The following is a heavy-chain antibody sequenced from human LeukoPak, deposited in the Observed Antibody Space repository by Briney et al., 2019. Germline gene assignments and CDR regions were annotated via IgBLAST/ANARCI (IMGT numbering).Heavy chain of an antibody. CDR3: ARDIPSGFYTPDY. J-gene: IGHJ4*02. D-gene: IGHD5-12*01. Sequence: GGSLRLSCVASGFTFSDYWMSWVRQAPGMGLEWVANIETDGDEKNYVDSVKGRFTISRDNARNSLYPQMSSLRVGDTALYYCARDIPSGFYTPDYWGRGTLVTVSS. CDR1: GFTFSDYW. V-gene: IGHV3-7*01. CDR2: IETDGDEK.